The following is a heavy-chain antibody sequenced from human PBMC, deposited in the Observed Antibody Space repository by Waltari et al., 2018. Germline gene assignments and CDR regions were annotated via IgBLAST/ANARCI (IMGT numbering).Heavy chain of an antibody. D-gene: IGHD6-13*01. Sequence: QVPVVESVGGVAQPGRSLRLSCGASGFTFRVFAMHWGRQAPGKGLEWVAVISEDGSIERYGDSVKGRFTISRDNSKNTLYLQMNSLTAEDTALYYCARAYSRSWYAAYWGQGTLVTVSS. CDR3: ARAYSRSWYAAY. J-gene: IGHJ4*02. CDR1: GFTFRVFA. V-gene: IGHV3-30*04. CDR2: ISEDGSIE.